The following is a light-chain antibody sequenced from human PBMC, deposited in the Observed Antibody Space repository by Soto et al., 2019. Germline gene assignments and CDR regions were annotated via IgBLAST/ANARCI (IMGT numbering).Light chain of an antibody. CDR1: QSVRNN. CDR3: QQYNNWPPIT. Sequence: EIMMTQSPATLSVSPGERATLSCRASQSVRNNLAWYQQRRGQAPRLLIYYASTRATGVPARFSGSGSWTEFTLTISSLQSEDSALYYCQQYNNWPPITFGQGTRLEIK. J-gene: IGKJ5*01. CDR2: YAS. V-gene: IGKV3-15*01.